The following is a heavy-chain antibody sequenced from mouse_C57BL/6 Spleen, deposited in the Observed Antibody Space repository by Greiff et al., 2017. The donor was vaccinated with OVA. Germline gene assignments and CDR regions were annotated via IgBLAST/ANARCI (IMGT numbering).Heavy chain of an antibody. Sequence: VKLVESGAELVRPGSSVKLSCKASGHTFTSYWMHWVKQRPIQGLEWIGNIDPSDSETHYNQKFKDKATLTVDKSSSTAYMQLSSLTSEDSAVYYCARSLTGTGAMDYWGQGTSVTVSS. J-gene: IGHJ4*01. CDR1: GHTFTSYW. V-gene: IGHV1-52*01. CDR2: IDPSDSET. CDR3: ARSLTGTGAMDY. D-gene: IGHD4-1*01.